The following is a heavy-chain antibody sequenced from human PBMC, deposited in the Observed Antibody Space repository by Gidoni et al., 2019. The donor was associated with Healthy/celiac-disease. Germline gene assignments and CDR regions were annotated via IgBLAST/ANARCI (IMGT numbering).Heavy chain of an antibody. CDR3: AREGTNWSPFDY. Sequence: QGQLVQSGAEVKKPGASVKVSCKASGYTSTSYAMHWARQAPGQRLECMGWINPGNGNTKYSQKFRGRVTITRDTSASTAYMELSSLRSEDTAVYYCAREGTNWSPFDYWGQGTLVTVSS. CDR1: GYTSTSYA. V-gene: IGHV1-3*01. J-gene: IGHJ4*02. CDR2: INPGNGNT. D-gene: IGHD1-20*01.